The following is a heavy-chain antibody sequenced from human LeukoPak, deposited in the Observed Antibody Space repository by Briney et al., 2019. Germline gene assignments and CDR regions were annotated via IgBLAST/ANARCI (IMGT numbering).Heavy chain of an antibody. CDR3: ARELVSSGTGYFDL. D-gene: IGHD3-10*02. CDR1: GFTFGNFG. CDR2: ITGSTTWT. J-gene: IGHJ2*01. Sequence: GGSLRLSCEASGFTFGNFGMTWVRQAPGKGLQWVSGITGSTTWTYYAASVKGRFTVSRDNSRNTLHLQMNSLRADDTAVYYCARELVSSGTGYFDLWGRGTLVTVSS. V-gene: IGHV3-23*01.